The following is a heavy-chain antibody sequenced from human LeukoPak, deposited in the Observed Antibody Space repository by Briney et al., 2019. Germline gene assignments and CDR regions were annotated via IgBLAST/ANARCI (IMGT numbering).Heavy chain of an antibody. D-gene: IGHD7-27*01. CDR3: ARDLTGDRPYYYYKDV. V-gene: IGHV1-8*03. Sequence: ASVKVSCKASGYTFTSYDINWVRQATGQGLEWMGWMNPNSGNTGYAQKFQGRVTITRNTSISTAYMELSSLRSEDTAVYYCARDLTGDRPYYYYKDVWGKGTTVTVSS. CDR2: MNPNSGNT. J-gene: IGHJ6*03. CDR1: GYTFTSYD.